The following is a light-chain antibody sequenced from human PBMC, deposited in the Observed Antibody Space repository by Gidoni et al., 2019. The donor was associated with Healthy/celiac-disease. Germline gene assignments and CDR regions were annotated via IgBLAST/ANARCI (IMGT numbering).Light chain of an antibody. J-gene: IGLJ1*01. CDR2: EVS. CDR3: SSYTSSSTLYV. Sequence: QSALTQPASVSGSPGQASTISCTGTSSDVGGYNYVSWYQQHPGKAPKLMIYEVSNRPSGVSTRFSGSTSGHPASLTISGLQAEDEADYYCSSYTSSSTLYVFGTGTKVTVL. CDR1: SSDVGGYNY. V-gene: IGLV2-14*01.